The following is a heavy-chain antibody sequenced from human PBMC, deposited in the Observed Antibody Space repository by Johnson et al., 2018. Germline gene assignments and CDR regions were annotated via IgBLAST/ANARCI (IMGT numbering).Heavy chain of an antibody. CDR1: GFTFRIYW. Sequence: VQLVESGGGLVQPGGSLRLSCAASGFTFRIYWMSWVRQAPGKGLEWVANIKQDASEKYYVDSMKGRFTISRDNAKNSLYLQMNSLRAEDTAIYYGARGGGTVTTSPGDAFDIWGQGTMVTVSS. CDR3: ARGGGTVTTSPGDAFDI. CDR2: IKQDASEK. V-gene: IGHV3-7*01. D-gene: IGHD4-11*01. J-gene: IGHJ3*02.